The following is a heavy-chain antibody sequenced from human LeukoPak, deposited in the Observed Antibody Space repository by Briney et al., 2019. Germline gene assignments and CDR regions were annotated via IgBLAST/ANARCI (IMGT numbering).Heavy chain of an antibody. D-gene: IGHD3-10*01. V-gene: IGHV3-23*01. Sequence: GGSLRLSCAASGFTFSSYVISWVRQAPGKGLEWVSAISGSGGSTYYADSVKGRFTISRDNSKNTLYLQMNSLRAEDTAVYYCVKDRADDYYGLDVWGQGTTVTVSS. CDR2: ISGSGGST. CDR1: GFTFSSYV. CDR3: VKDRADDYYGLDV. J-gene: IGHJ6*02.